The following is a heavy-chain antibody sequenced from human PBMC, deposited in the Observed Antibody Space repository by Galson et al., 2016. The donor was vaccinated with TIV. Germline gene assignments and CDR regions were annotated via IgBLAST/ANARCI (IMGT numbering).Heavy chain of an antibody. CDR1: DFTVSSNY. V-gene: IGHV3-53*05. CDR2: ISSGGTT. J-gene: IGHJ6*02. Sequence: SLRLSCAASDFTVSSNYMSWVRQAPGKGLEWVSIISSGGTTHYADPVRRRFTISRANSKTTLYLQMNSLRVEDTAVYYCVRDRRHCGDNCYLYYYDGMDVWGQGIPVTVSS. D-gene: IGHD2-21*02. CDR3: VRDRRHCGDNCYLYYYDGMDV.